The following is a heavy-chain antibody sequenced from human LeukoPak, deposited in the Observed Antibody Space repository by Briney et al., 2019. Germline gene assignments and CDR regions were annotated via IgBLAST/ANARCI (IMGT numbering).Heavy chain of an antibody. CDR3: ARRYREFDY. Sequence: SETLSLTCTVSGYSISSGYYWGWIRQPPGKGLEWIGSIYHSRSTYYNPSLKSRVTISVDTSKNQFSLKLSSVTAADTAVYYCARRYREFDYWGQGTLVTVSS. CDR1: GYSISSGYY. V-gene: IGHV4-38-2*02. J-gene: IGHJ4*02. D-gene: IGHD5-12*01. CDR2: IYHSRST.